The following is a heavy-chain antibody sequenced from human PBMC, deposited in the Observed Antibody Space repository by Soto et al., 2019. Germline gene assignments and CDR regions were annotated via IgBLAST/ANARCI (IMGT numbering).Heavy chain of an antibody. CDR2: IIPIFGTA. V-gene: IGHV1-69*13. D-gene: IGHD2-15*01. J-gene: IGHJ3*02. CDR1: GGTFSSYA. CDR3: ASPSYCGGGSCYPTKNHDAFDI. Sequence: GASVKVSCKASGGTFSSYAISWVRQAPGQGLEWMGGIIPIFGTANYAQKFQGRVTITADESTSTAYMELSSLRSEDTAVYYCASPSYCGGGSCYPTKNHDAFDIWGQGTMVTVSS.